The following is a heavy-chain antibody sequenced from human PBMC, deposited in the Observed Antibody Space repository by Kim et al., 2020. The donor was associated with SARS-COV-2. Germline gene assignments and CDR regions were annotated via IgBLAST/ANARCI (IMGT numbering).Heavy chain of an antibody. Sequence: SETLSLTCAVYGGSFSGYYWSWIRQPPGKGLEWIGEINHSGSTNYNPSLKSPVTISVATSKNQFSLTLSSVSAADTAVYYCARAAGYCSGGSCRVSAFA. CDR1: GGSFSGYY. D-gene: IGHD2-15*01. CDR3: ARAAGYCSGGSCRVSAFA. J-gene: IGHJ3*02. CDR2: INHSGST. V-gene: IGHV4-34*01.